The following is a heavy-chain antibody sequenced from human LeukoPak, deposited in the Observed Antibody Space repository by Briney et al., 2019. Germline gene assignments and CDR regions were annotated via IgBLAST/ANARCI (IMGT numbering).Heavy chain of an antibody. CDR2: IRYDGSNK. D-gene: IGHD3-10*01. Sequence: GGSLRLSCAASGFTFSSYGMHWVRQAPGKGLEWVAFIRYDGSNKYYADSVKGRFTISRDNSKNTLYLQMNSLRAEDTAVYYCAKDLLNFGESKEVDYWGQGTLVTVSS. CDR3: AKDLLNFGESKEVDY. CDR1: GFTFSSYG. V-gene: IGHV3-30*02. J-gene: IGHJ4*02.